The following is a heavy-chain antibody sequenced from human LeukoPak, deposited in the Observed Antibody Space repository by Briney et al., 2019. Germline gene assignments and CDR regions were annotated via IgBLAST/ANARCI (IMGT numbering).Heavy chain of an antibody. CDR1: GYTFTSYY. CDR3: ARGLLRSQLDWFDP. Sequence: ASVKVSCKASGYTFTSYYMHWVRQAPGQGLEWMGWINPNSGGTDYAQKFQGRVTMTRDTSISTAYMELNSLRSDGTAVYYCARGLLRSQLDWFDPWGQGTLVTVSS. J-gene: IGHJ5*02. V-gene: IGHV1-2*02. CDR2: INPNSGGT. D-gene: IGHD3-10*02.